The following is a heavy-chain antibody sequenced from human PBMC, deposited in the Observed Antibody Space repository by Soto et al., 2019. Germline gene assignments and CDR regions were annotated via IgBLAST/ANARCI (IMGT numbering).Heavy chain of an antibody. CDR1: GESFSGYY. J-gene: IGHJ3*02. Sequence: SETLSLTCAVYGESFSGYYWSWIRQPPGKGLEWIGEIHDSGSTNYNPSLKSRVTISVDTSKNQFSLKLSSVTAADTAVYYCARELQADYYDSSGRARGHDPFDIWGQGTMVTVSS. D-gene: IGHD3-22*01. CDR2: IHDSGST. V-gene: IGHV4-34*01. CDR3: ARELQADYYDSSGRARGHDPFDI.